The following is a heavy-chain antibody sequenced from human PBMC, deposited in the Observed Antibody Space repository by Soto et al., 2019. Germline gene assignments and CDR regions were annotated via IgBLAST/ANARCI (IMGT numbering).Heavy chain of an antibody. J-gene: IGHJ5*02. CDR3: AKERDTAMVYNWFDP. Sequence: QVQLVESGGGVVQPGRSLRLSCAASGFTFSSYGMHWVRQAPGKGLEWVAVISYDGSNKYYADSVKGRFTISRDNSKNTRYLQMNSLRAEDTAVYYCAKERDTAMVYNWFDPWGQGTLVTVSS. D-gene: IGHD5-18*01. CDR2: ISYDGSNK. CDR1: GFTFSSYG. V-gene: IGHV3-30*18.